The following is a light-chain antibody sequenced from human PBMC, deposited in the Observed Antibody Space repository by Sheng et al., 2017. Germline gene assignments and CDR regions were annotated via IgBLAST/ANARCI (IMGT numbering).Light chain of an antibody. Sequence: AIQMTQSPSSLSASVGDRVTITCRASQGIRNDLGWYQQKPGKAPKLLIYAASSLQSGVPSRFSGSGSGTDFTLTISSLQPEDIATYYCQQYDNLPVFTFGPGTKVGYQT. CDR2: AAS. CDR3: QQYDNLPVFT. J-gene: IGKJ3*01. V-gene: IGKV1-6*01. CDR1: QGIRND.